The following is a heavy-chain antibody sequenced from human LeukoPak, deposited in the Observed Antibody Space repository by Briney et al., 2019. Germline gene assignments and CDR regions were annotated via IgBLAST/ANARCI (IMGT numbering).Heavy chain of an antibody. CDR2: INHSGST. CDR1: GGSFSGYY. V-gene: IGHV4-34*01. J-gene: IGHJ4*02. CDR3: ARVVGYCSSTSCYAVDY. Sequence: SETLSLTCAVYGGSFSGYYWSWIRQPPGKGLEWIGEINHSGSTNYNPSLKSRVTISVDTSKIQFSLKLSSVTAADTAVYYCARVVGYCSSTSCYAVDYWGQGTLVTVSS. D-gene: IGHD2-2*01.